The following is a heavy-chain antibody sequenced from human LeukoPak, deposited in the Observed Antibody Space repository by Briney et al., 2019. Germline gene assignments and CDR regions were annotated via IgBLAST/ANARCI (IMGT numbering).Heavy chain of an antibody. D-gene: IGHD3-10*01. CDR3: ARVSGSGSFYRVFDY. J-gene: IGHJ4*02. CDR1: CFTFTYCW. V-gene: IGHV3-7*05. CDR2: IKEDRSEK. Sequence: PGSSLRLCWAASCFTFTYCWVAWGRQAPGEGQELVVNIKEDRSEKNYVGSVKHQFTISRDNAMTSLELQVNSLRVEDTAVYYCARVSGSGSFYRVFDYWGQGTPVSVSS.